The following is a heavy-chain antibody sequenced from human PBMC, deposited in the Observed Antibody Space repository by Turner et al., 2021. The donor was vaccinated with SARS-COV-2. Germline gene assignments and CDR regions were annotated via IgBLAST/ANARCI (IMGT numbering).Heavy chain of an antibody. J-gene: IGHJ4*02. Sequence: EEHLVESGGGLVQSGVSVRLSCTASGFTFSNWMHWVRQAPGKGLEWVANIKQDGSEKYFVDSVKGRFTISRDNAKNSLYLQMNSLRAEDTAVYYCARDPNSGASLWGQGILVTVSS. CDR2: IKQDGSEK. V-gene: IGHV3-7*04. CDR3: ARDPNSGASL. D-gene: IGHD2-15*01. CDR1: GFTFSNW.